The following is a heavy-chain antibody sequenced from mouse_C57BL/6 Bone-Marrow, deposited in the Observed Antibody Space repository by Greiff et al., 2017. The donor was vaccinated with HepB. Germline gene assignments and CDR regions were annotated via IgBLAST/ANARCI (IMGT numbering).Heavy chain of an antibody. J-gene: IGHJ4*01. Sequence: VHVKQSGPELVKPGASVKMSCKASGYTFTDYNMHWVKQRHGKSLEWIGYINPNNGGTSYNQKFKGKATLTVNKSSSTAYMELRSLTSEDSAVYYCAVLLRSRDAMDYWGQGTSVTVSS. CDR2: INPNNGGT. D-gene: IGHD1-1*01. V-gene: IGHV1-22*01. CDR3: AVLLRSRDAMDY. CDR1: GYTFTDYN.